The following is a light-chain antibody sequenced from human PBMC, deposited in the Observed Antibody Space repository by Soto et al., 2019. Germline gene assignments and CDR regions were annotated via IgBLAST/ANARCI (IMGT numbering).Light chain of an antibody. CDR1: QSISSSY. V-gene: IGKV3-20*01. CDR3: QQYGSSLSIT. CDR2: GAS. J-gene: IGKJ5*01. Sequence: EMVLTQSPGTLSLSPGERATLSCRASQSISSSYLAWYQQKPGQAPRLLIYGASTRATSIPDRFSGSGSGTDFTLTVSRLEPEDFAVYYCQQYGSSLSITFGQGTRLEIK.